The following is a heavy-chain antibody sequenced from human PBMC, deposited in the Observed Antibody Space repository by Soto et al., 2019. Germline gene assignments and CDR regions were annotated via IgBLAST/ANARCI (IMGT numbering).Heavy chain of an antibody. D-gene: IGHD3-10*01. CDR1: GFTFSTCA. V-gene: IGHV3-30-3*01. Sequence: QVHLVESGGGVVQPGRSLRLSCAASGFTFSTCAMHWVRQAPGKGLEWVAAISDDGTNKYYADSVKGRFTISRDNSRDTLYLQMNSLRAEDTAVYYCPREGHGDWFDPWGQGTLVTVSS. CDR3: PREGHGDWFDP. J-gene: IGHJ5*02. CDR2: ISDDGTNK.